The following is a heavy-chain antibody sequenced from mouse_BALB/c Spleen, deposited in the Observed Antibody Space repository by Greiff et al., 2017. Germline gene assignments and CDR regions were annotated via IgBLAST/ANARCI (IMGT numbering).Heavy chain of an antibody. CDR2: IWAGGST. D-gene: IGHD1-1*02. J-gene: IGHJ4*01. V-gene: IGHV2-9*02. CDR1: GFSLTSYG. CDR3: ASYGPYAMDY. Sequence: QVQLKESGPGLVAPSQSLSITCTVSGFSLTSYGVHWVRQPPGKGLEWLGVIWAGGSTNYNSALMSRLSISKDNSKSQVFLKMNSLQTDDTAMYYCASYGPYAMDYWGQGTSVTVSS.